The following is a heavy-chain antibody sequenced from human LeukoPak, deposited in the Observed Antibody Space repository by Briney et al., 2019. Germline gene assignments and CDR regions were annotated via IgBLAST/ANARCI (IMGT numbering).Heavy chain of an antibody. CDR2: ISPYNGNA. CDR1: GYSFTSYG. Sequence: ASVKVSCKASGYSFTSYGINWVRQAPGQGLEWMGWISPYNGNANYAQKLQGRVTMTTDTSTSTAYMELRSLRSDDTAVYYCARTGEVFIVVVTALDAFDIWGQGTMVTVSS. D-gene: IGHD2-21*02. J-gene: IGHJ3*02. CDR3: ARTGEVFIVVVTALDAFDI. V-gene: IGHV1-18*01.